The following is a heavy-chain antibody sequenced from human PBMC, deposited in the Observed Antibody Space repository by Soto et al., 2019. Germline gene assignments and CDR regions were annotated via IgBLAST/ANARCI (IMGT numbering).Heavy chain of an antibody. CDR1: GYTFTSYG. CDR2: ISSYNGNT. V-gene: IGHV1-18*01. CDR3: ARVRTQWLAPGY. D-gene: IGHD6-19*01. Sequence: ASVKVSCKASGYTFTSYGISWVRQAPGQGLEWMGWISSYNGNTNYAQKLQGRVTMTTDTSTSTAYMELRSLRSDDTAVYYCARVRTQWLAPGYWGQGTLVTVSS. J-gene: IGHJ4*02.